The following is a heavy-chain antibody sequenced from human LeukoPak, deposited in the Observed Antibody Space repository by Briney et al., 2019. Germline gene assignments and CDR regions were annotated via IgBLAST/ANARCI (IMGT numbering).Heavy chain of an antibody. CDR1: GFTFDDYT. V-gene: IGHV3-43*01. CDR3: ARAGYCSSGTCYSGDY. Sequence: GGSLRLSCAASGFTFDDYTMHWVRQAPGKGLEWVSLISWDGGSTYYADSVKGRFTISRDNAKNSLYLQMNSLRAEDTAVYYCARAGYCSSGTCYSGDYWGQGTLVTVSS. D-gene: IGHD2-15*01. J-gene: IGHJ4*02. CDR2: ISWDGGST.